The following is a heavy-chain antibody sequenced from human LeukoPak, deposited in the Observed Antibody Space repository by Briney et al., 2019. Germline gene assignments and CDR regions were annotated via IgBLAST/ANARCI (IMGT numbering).Heavy chain of an antibody. D-gene: IGHD3-16*02. V-gene: IGHV3-74*01. CDR3: ARDGNTGLRLGELSLYPFDY. CDR2: INSDGSST. Sequence: QTGGSLRLSCAASGFTFSSYWMHWVRQAPGKGLVWVSRINSDGSSTSYADSVKGRFTISRDNSKNTLYLQMNSLRAEDTAVYYCARDGNTGLRLGELSLYPFDYWGQGTLVTVSS. J-gene: IGHJ4*02. CDR1: GFTFSSYW.